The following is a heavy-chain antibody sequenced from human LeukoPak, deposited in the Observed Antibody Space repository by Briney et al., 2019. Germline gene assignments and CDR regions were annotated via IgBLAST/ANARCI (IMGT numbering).Heavy chain of an antibody. Sequence: GGSLRLSCAASGFTFSSYSMNWVRQAPGKGLEWVSSISSSSSYIYYADSVKGRFTISRDNAKNSLYLQMNSLRAEDTAVYYCARDSPRYCSGGSCSLNWGQGTLVTVSS. V-gene: IGHV3-21*01. CDR1: GFTFSSYS. J-gene: IGHJ4*02. CDR2: ISSSSSYI. D-gene: IGHD2-15*01. CDR3: ARDSPRYCSGGSCSLN.